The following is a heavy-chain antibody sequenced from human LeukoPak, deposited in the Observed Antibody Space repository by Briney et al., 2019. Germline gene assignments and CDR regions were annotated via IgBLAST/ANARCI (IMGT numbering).Heavy chain of an antibody. CDR2: ISGSGGST. Sequence: SGGSLRLSCAASGFIFSNHGMHWVRQAPGKGLEWVSAISGSGGSTYYADSVKGRFTISRDNSKNTLYLQMNSLRAEDTAVYYCAKVKGMATTIPSDYWGQGTLVTVSS. CDR1: GFIFSNHG. V-gene: IGHV3-23*01. J-gene: IGHJ4*02. CDR3: AKVKGMATTIPSDY. D-gene: IGHD5-24*01.